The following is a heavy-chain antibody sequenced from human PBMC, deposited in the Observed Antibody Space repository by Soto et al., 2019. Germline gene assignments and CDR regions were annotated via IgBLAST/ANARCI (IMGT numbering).Heavy chain of an antibody. J-gene: IGHJ1*01. D-gene: IGHD2-21*01. V-gene: IGHV4-34*01. CDR2: INHTGSP. CDR3: ASQVGIPNNRVGVV. Sequence: QLQLQQWGAGLLKPSEPLSLTCAVYGGPFNNYYWSWIRQSPTKGLEWIGEINHTGSPNYNPSLKSRVTISIDPSKKQISLKLSSVTAADTAVYYCASQVGIPNNRVGVVWGQGTLVTVSS. CDR1: GGPFNNYY.